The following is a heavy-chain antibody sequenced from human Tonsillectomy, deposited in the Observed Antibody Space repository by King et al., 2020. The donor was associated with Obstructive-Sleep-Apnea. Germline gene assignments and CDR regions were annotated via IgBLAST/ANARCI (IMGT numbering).Heavy chain of an antibody. V-gene: IGHV1-18*04. J-gene: IGHJ4*02. CDR2: ISAYNGDT. Sequence: QLVQSGAEVKKPGASVKVSCKASGYTFTSYGISWVRQAPGQGLEWMGWISAYNGDTNYAQKVQGRVTMTTDTSTSTASMELRSLRSDDTAIYYCARGHDSSGYYYFDYWGQGALVTVSS. CDR3: ARGHDSSGYYYFDY. CDR1: GYTFTSYG. D-gene: IGHD3-22*01.